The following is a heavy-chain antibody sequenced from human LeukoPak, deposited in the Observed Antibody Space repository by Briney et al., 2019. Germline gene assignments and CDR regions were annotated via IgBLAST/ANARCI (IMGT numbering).Heavy chain of an antibody. CDR2: FDPKEGER. V-gene: IGHV1-24*01. J-gene: IGHJ4*01. CDR1: GDTLTELS. D-gene: IGHD3-10*01. CDR3: TTREIVVEPAQTSMVRGVLWRSDF. Sequence: LWASVKVSCKVSGDTLTELSMHWVRQAPGKGLEWMGGFDPKEGERDYAQNFQGRFTMTEDTSSGTAYMELNSLRSEDTAVYYCTTREIVVEPAQTSMVRGVLWRSDFWGHGTLVTVSS.